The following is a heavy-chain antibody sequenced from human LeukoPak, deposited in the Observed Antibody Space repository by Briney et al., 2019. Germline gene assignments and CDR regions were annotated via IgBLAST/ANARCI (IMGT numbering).Heavy chain of an antibody. CDR3: ARSVRGTYNWFDP. D-gene: IGHD1-1*01. CDR1: GGSISSYY. J-gene: IGHJ5*02. V-gene: IGHV4-59*01. Sequence: SETLSLTCTVSGGSISSYYWSWIRQPPGKGLEWIGYIYYRGSTNYNPSLKSRVTISVDTSKNQFSLKLSSVTAADTAVYYCARSVRGTYNWFDPWGQGTLVTVSS. CDR2: IYYRGST.